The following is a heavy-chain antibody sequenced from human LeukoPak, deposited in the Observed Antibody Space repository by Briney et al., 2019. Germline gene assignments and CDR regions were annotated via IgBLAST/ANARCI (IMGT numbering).Heavy chain of an antibody. CDR1: GFTFSNYA. V-gene: IGHV3-23*01. CDR2: ISGSGGST. D-gene: IGHD2-15*01. Sequence: PGGSLRLSCAASGFTFSNYAVSWVRQAPGEGLEWVSVISGSGGSTYYADSVKGRFTISRDNSKNTLYLQMNSLRAEDTAVYYCAKGVVVVVAATTPYNWFDPWGQGTLVTVSS. J-gene: IGHJ5*02. CDR3: AKGVVVVVAATTPYNWFDP.